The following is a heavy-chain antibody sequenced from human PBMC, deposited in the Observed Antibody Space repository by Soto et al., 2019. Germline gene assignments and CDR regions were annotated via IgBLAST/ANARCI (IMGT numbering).Heavy chain of an antibody. CDR3: ARDSGFGSLHA. D-gene: IGHD3-10*01. CDR2: IYYSGST. V-gene: IGHV4-31*01. Sequence: QVQLQESGPGLVKPSQTLSLSCTVSGASISRGSDYWTWIRQRPGKDLDWIGYIYYSGSTYYNPSLKSQVTISIDTSKNQFSLNLTSVTAADTAVYYCARDSGFGSLHAWGQGTMVTVSS. J-gene: IGHJ3*01. CDR1: GASISRGSDY.